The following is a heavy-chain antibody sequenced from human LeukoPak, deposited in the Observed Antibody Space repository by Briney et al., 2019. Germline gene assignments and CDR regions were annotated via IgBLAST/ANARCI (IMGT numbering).Heavy chain of an antibody. V-gene: IGHV1-46*01. Sequence: ASVKVSCKASGYTFTSYYMHWVRQAPGQGLEWMGIINPSGGSTSYAQKFQGRVTMTRDTSTSTVCMELSSLRSEDTAVYYCARDRLWFGEGEGAFDIWGQGTMVTVSS. CDR2: INPSGGST. CDR1: GYTFTSYY. D-gene: IGHD3-10*01. CDR3: ARDRLWFGEGEGAFDI. J-gene: IGHJ3*02.